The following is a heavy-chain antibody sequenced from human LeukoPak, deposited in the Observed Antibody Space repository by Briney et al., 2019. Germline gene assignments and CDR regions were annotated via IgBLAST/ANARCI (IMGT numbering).Heavy chain of an antibody. D-gene: IGHD6-13*01. CDR3: ARQLRAAAGSLDYYFDL. Sequence: SETLSLTCTVSGGSITGYYWSWIRQPPGKRLECIGYIYYSGNTNYNPSLKSRVSISVDTSKNQFSLKLSSVTAADTAVNYCARQLRAAAGSLDYYFDLWGRGALVTVSS. J-gene: IGHJ2*01. V-gene: IGHV4-59*01. CDR2: IYYSGNT. CDR1: GGSITGYY.